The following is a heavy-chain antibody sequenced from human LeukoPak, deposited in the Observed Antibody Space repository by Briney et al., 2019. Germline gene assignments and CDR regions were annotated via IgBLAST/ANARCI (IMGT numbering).Heavy chain of an antibody. Sequence: PGASLRLSCAASGFTFSSYAMSWVRQAPGKGLEWVSAISGSGGSTYYADSVKGRFTISRGNSKNTLYLQMISLRAEDTAVYYCAKDPLYYYDSSGYSLDYWGQGTLVTVSS. CDR1: GFTFSSYA. D-gene: IGHD3-22*01. CDR2: ISGSGGST. J-gene: IGHJ4*02. CDR3: AKDPLYYYDSSGYSLDY. V-gene: IGHV3-23*01.